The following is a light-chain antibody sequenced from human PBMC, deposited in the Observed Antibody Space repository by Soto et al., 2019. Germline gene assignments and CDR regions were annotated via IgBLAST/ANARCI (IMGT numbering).Light chain of an antibody. CDR1: SSDVGSHRL. CDR3: CSYAGFATYV. J-gene: IGLJ1*01. CDR2: EVT. V-gene: IGLV2-23*02. Sequence: QSVLTQPASVSGSPGQSITISCTGSSSDVGSHRLVSWYQQHPGKAPKLIIYEVTKRPSEVSSRFSASKSGNTASLTISGLRAEDEADYYCCSYAGFATYVFGTGTQLTVL.